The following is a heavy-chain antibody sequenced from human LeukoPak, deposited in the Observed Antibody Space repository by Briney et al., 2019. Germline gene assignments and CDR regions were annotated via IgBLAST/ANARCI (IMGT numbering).Heavy chain of an antibody. Sequence: PGGSLRLSCVASGFAVSTYCMNWVRQAPGKGLEWISIIYSGGTTYYADSVKGRCTISRDDSMSKLYLQMNSLTAEDTAVYYCTRAGLWTYGFQDYWGQGVLVTVSS. CDR1: GFAVSTYC. J-gene: IGHJ4*02. V-gene: IGHV3-66*01. CDR3: TRAGLWTYGFQDY. D-gene: IGHD3-10*01. CDR2: IYSGGTT.